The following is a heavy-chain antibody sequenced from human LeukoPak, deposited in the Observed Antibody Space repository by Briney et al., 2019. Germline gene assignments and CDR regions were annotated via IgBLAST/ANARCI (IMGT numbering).Heavy chain of an antibody. V-gene: IGHV1-18*01. CDR2: ISAYNGNT. CDR3: ARALVDGYKELGY. CDR1: GYTFTTYG. Sequence: GASVTLSCKASGYTFTTYGITWVRQAPGQGLEWMGWISAYNGNTNYAQKLQGRVTMTTDTSTSTAYMELRSLRSDDTAVYYCARALVDGYKELGYWGQGTLVTVSS. D-gene: IGHD5-24*01. J-gene: IGHJ4*02.